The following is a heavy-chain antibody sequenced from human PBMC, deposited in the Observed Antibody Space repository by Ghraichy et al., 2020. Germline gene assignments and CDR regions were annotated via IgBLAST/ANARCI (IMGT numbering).Heavy chain of an antibody. Sequence: SETLSLTCAVYGGSFSGYYWSWIRQPPGKGLEWIGEINHSGSTNYNPSLKSRVTISVDTSKNQFSLKLSSVTAADTAVYYCARGRRLGLGYCSSTSCYISLDYWGQGTLVTVSS. J-gene: IGHJ4*02. CDR2: INHSGST. CDR1: GGSFSGYY. D-gene: IGHD2-2*02. CDR3: ARGRRLGLGYCSSTSCYISLDY. V-gene: IGHV4-34*01.